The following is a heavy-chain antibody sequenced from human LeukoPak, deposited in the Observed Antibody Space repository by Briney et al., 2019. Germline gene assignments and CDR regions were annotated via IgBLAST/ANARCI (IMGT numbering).Heavy chain of an antibody. CDR1: GFTFTNYA. CDR3: AKLPYYESSGYYYYFDY. V-gene: IGHV3-23*01. D-gene: IGHD3-22*01. Sequence: QTGGSLRLSCAASGFTFTNYAMSWVRQAPGKGLEWVSGISGSGGSTYYADSVKGRFTISRDNSKNTLYLQMNSLRAEDTAVYYCAKLPYYESSGYYYYFDYWGQGTLVTVSS. J-gene: IGHJ4*02. CDR2: ISGSGGST.